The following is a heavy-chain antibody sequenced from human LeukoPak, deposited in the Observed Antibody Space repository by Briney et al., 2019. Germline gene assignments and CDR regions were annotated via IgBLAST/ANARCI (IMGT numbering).Heavy chain of an antibody. CDR1: GFTFDDYA. CDR3: AKDNGRSGGAFDI. Sequence: PGGSLRLSCAASGFTFDDYAMHWVRQAPGKGLEWVSGISWNSGSIGYADSVKGRFTISRDNAKNSLYLQMNSLRAEDMALYYCAKDNGRSGGAFDIWGQGTMVTVSS. D-gene: IGHD3-10*01. V-gene: IGHV3-9*03. CDR2: ISWNSGSI. J-gene: IGHJ3*02.